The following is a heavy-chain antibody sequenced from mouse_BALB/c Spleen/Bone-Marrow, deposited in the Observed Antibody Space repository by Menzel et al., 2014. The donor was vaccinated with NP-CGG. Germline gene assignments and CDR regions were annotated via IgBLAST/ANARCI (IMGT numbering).Heavy chain of an antibody. CDR3: ARETYGNYYAMDY. CDR2: IWGDGTT. J-gene: IGHJ4*01. CDR1: GFSLTGFG. Sequence: VKLVESGPGLVAPSQSLSITCTVSGFSLTGFGINWIRQPPGKGLEWLGMIWGDGTTDYNSALKSRLSIKKDNSKSQVFLKMNSLQAGDTARYYCARETYGNYYAMDYWGQGTSVTVSS. V-gene: IGHV2-6-7*01. D-gene: IGHD2-10*02.